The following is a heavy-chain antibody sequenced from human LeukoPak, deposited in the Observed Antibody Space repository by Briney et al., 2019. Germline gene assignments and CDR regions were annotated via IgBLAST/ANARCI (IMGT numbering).Heavy chain of an antibody. CDR2: INHSGST. CDR3: ARASRPPATYYYYYGMDV. CDR1: GGSISSGGYY. Sequence: SQTLSLTCTVSGGSISSGGYYWSWIRQHPGKGLEWIGEINHSGSTSYNPSLKSRVTISVDTSKNQFSLKLSSVTAADTAVYYCARASRPPATYYYYYGMDVWGQGTTVTVSS. D-gene: IGHD6-25*01. V-gene: IGHV4-31*03. J-gene: IGHJ6*02.